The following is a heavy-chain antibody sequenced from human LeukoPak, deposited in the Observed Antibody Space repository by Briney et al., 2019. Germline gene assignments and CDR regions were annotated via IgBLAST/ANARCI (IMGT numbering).Heavy chain of an antibody. V-gene: IGHV4-30-4*01. D-gene: IGHD3-22*01. CDR1: GGSISSGDYY. J-gene: IGHJ4*02. CDR3: ARASYDSSGSYSDY. Sequence: SETLSLTCTVSGGSISSGDYYWSWIRQPPGKGLEWIGYIYYSGSTYYNPSLKSRVTISVDTSKNQFSLKLSSVTAADTAVYYCARASYDSSGSYSDYWGQGTLVTVSS. CDR2: IYYSGST.